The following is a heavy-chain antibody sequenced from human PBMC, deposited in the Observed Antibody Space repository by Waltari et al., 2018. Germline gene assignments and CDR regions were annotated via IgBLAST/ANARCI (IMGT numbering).Heavy chain of an antibody. Sequence: QVQLVQSGAEVKKPGASVKVSCKVSGYTLTELSMPWVRQPPGNGLGWMGGFDPEDGETIYAQKFQGRVTMTEDTSTDTAYMELSSLRSEDTAVYYCATVGKSSVAAQPVWYNWFDPWGQGTLVTVSS. CDR2: FDPEDGET. CDR1: GYTLTELS. V-gene: IGHV1-24*01. D-gene: IGHD6-6*01. J-gene: IGHJ5*02. CDR3: ATVGKSSVAAQPVWYNWFDP.